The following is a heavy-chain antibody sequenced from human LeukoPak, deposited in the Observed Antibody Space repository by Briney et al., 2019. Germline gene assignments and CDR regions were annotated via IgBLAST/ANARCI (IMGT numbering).Heavy chain of an antibody. Sequence: SETLSLTCTVSGGSISSYYWSWIRQPPGKGLEWIGYIYYSGSTNYNPSLESRVTISVDTSKNQFSLKLSSVTAADTAVYYCARHYDFWSSYNYWGQGTLVTVAS. CDR3: ARHYDFWSSYNY. J-gene: IGHJ4*02. V-gene: IGHV4-59*01. CDR1: GGSISSYY. D-gene: IGHD3-3*01. CDR2: IYYSGST.